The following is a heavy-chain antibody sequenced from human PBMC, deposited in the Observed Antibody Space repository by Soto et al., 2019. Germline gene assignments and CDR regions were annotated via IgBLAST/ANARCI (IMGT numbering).Heavy chain of an antibody. CDR3: ARDSSSVGIDY. D-gene: IGHD6-6*01. Sequence: GGSLRLSCAASAFTVSSNYMSWVRQAPGKGLEWVSVIYSGGSTYYADSVKGRFTISRDNSKNTLYLQMNSLRAEDTAVYYCARDSSSVGIDYWGQGALVTVSS. J-gene: IGHJ4*02. CDR2: IYSGGST. V-gene: IGHV3-66*01. CDR1: AFTVSSNY.